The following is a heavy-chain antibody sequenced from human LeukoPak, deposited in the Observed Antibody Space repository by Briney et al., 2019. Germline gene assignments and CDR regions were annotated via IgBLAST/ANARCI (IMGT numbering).Heavy chain of an antibody. D-gene: IGHD1-26*01. CDR3: AKSGGYGLIDY. V-gene: IGHV4-39*01. CDR1: GASISGSGYY. J-gene: IGHJ4*02. CDR2: IYDSGST. Sequence: SETLSLTCTVSGASISGSGYYWGWIRQPPGKGLEWIGNIYDSGSTYYNASLQSRVTTSIDTSKNQFSLRLSSVTAADTAMYYCAKSGGYGLIDYWGQGTLVTVSS.